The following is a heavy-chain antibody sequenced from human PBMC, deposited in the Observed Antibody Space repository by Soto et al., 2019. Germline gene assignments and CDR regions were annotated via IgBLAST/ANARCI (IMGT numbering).Heavy chain of an antibody. Sequence: GSLRLSCADSGFRFSSYSMSWVRQTPGKGLEWVAAITATGDRTYYADSVTGRFTISRDNSKKTHYLQMTSLRAEDTAMYYCATMNGYFEYWGRGTPVTVSS. CDR2: ITATGDRT. CDR3: ATMNGYFEY. J-gene: IGHJ4*02. D-gene: IGHD3-22*01. V-gene: IGHV3-23*01. CDR1: GFRFSSYS.